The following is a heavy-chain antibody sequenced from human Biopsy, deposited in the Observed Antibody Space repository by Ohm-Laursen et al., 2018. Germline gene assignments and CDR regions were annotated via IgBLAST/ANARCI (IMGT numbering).Heavy chain of an antibody. CDR3: ARSFGVVINFEHNWFDP. J-gene: IGHJ5*02. D-gene: IGHD3-3*01. Sequence: SSVKVSCKSSGATFSNYAINWLRQAPGQGLEWMGGINPMFGTAKYAQRFQGRVTITADKSTSTADMELSSLRSDDTAVYYCARSFGVVINFEHNWFDPWGQGTLVTVSS. V-gene: IGHV1-69*06. CDR1: GATFSNYA. CDR2: INPMFGTA.